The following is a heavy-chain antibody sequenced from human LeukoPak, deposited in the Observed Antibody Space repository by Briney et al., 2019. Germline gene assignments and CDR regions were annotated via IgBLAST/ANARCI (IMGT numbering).Heavy chain of an antibody. CDR3: ARVPNAHYDSSGWVAFDI. D-gene: IGHD3-22*01. Sequence: GGSLRLSCAASGFTFSSYAMHWVRQGPGKGLAWVAVISYDGSNKYYADSVKGRFTISRDNSKNTLYLQMNSLRAEDTAVYYCARVPNAHYDSSGWVAFDIWGQGTMVTVSS. CDR2: ISYDGSNK. J-gene: IGHJ3*02. CDR1: GFTFSSYA. V-gene: IGHV3-30-3*01.